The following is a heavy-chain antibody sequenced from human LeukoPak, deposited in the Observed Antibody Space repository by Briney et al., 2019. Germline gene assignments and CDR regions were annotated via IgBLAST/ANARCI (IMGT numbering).Heavy chain of an antibody. CDR1: GFTFSNYG. CDR2: ISGSGGRT. V-gene: IGHV3-23*01. CDR3: AKGTVAGRQRAPPKEWFDP. D-gene: IGHD6-6*01. Sequence: GGSLRLSCAVSGFTFSNYGMSWVRQAPGKGLEWVSTISGSGGRTYYADSVKGRFTISRDNAKNSLSLQMNSLRAEDSAVYYCAKGTVAGRQRAPPKEWFDPWGQGTLVTVSS. J-gene: IGHJ5*02.